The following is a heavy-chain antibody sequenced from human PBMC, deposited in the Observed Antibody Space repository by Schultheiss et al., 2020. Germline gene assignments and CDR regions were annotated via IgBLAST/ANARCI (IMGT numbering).Heavy chain of an antibody. CDR2: IWYDGSNK. CDR1: GFTFSSYA. CDR3: ARASEWLLDAFDI. V-gene: IGHV3-33*08. D-gene: IGHD3-3*01. Sequence: GGSLRLSCSASGFTFSSYAMHWVRQAPGKGLEWVAVIWYDGSNKYYADSVKGRFTISRDNSKNTLYLQMNSLRAEDTAVYYCARASEWLLDAFDIWGQGTMVTVSS. J-gene: IGHJ3*02.